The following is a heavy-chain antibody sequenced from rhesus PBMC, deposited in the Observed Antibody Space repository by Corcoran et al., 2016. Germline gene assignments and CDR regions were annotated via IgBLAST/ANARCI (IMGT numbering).Heavy chain of an antibody. D-gene: IGHD1-20*01. J-gene: IGHJ4*01. CDR2: ISLCENKK. V-gene: IGHV3-54*02. Sequence: EVQLVESGGGLVQPGGSLRLSCAASGFTFSSYGMHWVRQDPGKGLEWVAVISLCENKKYLAVSVKDRFTISRENSKNMLYLQINYLKLEDTAVYYCARVGREQCFDYWGQGVLVTVSS. CDR3: ARVGREQCFDY. CDR1: GFTFSSYG.